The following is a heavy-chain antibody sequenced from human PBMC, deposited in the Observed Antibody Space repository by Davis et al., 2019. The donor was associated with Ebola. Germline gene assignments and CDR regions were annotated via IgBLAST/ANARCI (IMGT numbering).Heavy chain of an antibody. CDR2: ISTSSNTI. J-gene: IGHJ4*02. Sequence: LSLTCSASGFTFRNYAMSWVRQAPGRGLEWVSYISTSSNTIYYADSVKGRFTISRDNAKNSLYLQMNDLRAEDTAVYYCAGEWTYYDSPLGDWGQGTLVTVSS. CDR3: AGEWTYYDSPLGD. V-gene: IGHV3-48*04. CDR1: GFTFRNYA. D-gene: IGHD3-22*01.